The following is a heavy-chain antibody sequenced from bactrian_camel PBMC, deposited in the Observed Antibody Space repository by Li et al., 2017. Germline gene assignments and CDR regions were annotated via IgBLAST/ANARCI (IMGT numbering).Heavy chain of an antibody. CDR3: AVEGDGDYCVPSALDFGI. V-gene: IGHV3S60*01. CDR2: IWPSGGRT. J-gene: IGHJ6*01. CDR1: GYTSGSYC. Sequence: HVQLVESGGGSVQAGGSLRLSCVTSGYTSGSYCMGWFRQTPGKERQGVAYIWPSGGRTYYADPVKGRFNISRDNARNTLYLQMNSLKPEDTAMYYCAVEGDGDYCVPSALDFGIWDQGTQVTVS. D-gene: IGHD3*01.